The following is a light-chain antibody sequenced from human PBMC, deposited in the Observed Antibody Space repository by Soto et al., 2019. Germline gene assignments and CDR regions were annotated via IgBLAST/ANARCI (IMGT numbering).Light chain of an antibody. Sequence: EIVLTQSPATLSLSPGERATLSCRASQSVSSYLAWYQQKPGQAPRLLIYDASNRATGIPARFSGSGSGTDFTLTISSLEPEDFAVYYCLQRSNWPLTFGRGTKVEIK. CDR3: LQRSNWPLT. J-gene: IGKJ4*01. CDR2: DAS. V-gene: IGKV3-11*01. CDR1: QSVSSY.